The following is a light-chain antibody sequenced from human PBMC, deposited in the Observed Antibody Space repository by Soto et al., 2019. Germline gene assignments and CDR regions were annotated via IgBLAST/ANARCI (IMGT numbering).Light chain of an antibody. CDR1: QSVSSN. CDR2: GAS. V-gene: IGKV3-15*01. Sequence: EIVMTQSPATLSVSPGERATLSCRASQSVSSNLAWYQQKPGQAPRLLIYGASTRATGIPVRFSGSGSGTEFTLTISSLQSEDFAVYYCQQYYNWPPYTFGQGTKLEI. CDR3: QQYYNWPPYT. J-gene: IGKJ2*01.